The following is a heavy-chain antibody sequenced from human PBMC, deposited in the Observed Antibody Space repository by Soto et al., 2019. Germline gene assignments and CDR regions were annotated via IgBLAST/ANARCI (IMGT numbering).Heavy chain of an antibody. CDR1: GFTFSRYA. J-gene: IGHJ4*02. V-gene: IGHV3-23*01. Sequence: GGSLRLSCAASGFTFSRYAMSWVRQXPGKGLEWVSSISGSGGSPYYADSVKGRFTISRDNSKNTLYVQMSSLRAEDTAVYYCAKEGGYDSSGYFSFDYWGQGTLVTVSS. CDR3: AKEGGYDSSGYFSFDY. CDR2: ISGSGGSP. D-gene: IGHD3-22*01.